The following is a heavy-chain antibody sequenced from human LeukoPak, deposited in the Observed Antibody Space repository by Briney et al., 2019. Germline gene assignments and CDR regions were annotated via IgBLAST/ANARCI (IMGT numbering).Heavy chain of an antibody. CDR2: IYPGDSDT. D-gene: IGHD2-8*01. CDR3: ARGRTFICTNGVCPFDP. CDR1: GYSFTSYW. V-gene: IGHV5-51*01. Sequence: GESLKISCKGSGYSFTSYWIGWVRQMPGKGLEWMGIIYPGDSDTRYSPSFQGQVTISADKSISTAYLQWSSLKASDTAMYYCARGRTFICTNGVCPFDPWGQGTLVTVSS. J-gene: IGHJ5*02.